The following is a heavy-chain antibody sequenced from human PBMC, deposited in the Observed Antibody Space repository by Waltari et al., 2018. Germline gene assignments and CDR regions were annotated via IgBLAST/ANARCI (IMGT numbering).Heavy chain of an antibody. Sequence: QVQLVQSGAEVKKPGASVKISCKTSEYTFTSSYIHWVRQAPGQGLEWMGRINPSGGSRIYAQRFQGRVTMTRDTSTSTVYMELSSLRSEDTAVYYCALDTGALWMDVWGQGTTVTVSS. CDR3: ALDTGALWMDV. CDR1: EYTFTSSY. D-gene: IGHD2-21*01. V-gene: IGHV1-46*01. J-gene: IGHJ6*02. CDR2: INPSGGSR.